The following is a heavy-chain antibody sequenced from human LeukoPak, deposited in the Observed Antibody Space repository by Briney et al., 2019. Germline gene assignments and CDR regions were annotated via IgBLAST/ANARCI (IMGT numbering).Heavy chain of an antibody. Sequence: GGSLRLSCAASGFTFSSYSMNWVRQAPGKGLEWVSSISSSSSYIYYADSVKGRFTISRDNAKNSLYLQMNSLRAEDTAVYYCARGSVKDDFWSGYYVFDYWGQGTLVTVSS. CDR3: ARGSVKDDFWSGYYVFDY. V-gene: IGHV3-21*01. D-gene: IGHD3-3*01. CDR2: ISSSSSYI. J-gene: IGHJ4*02. CDR1: GFTFSSYS.